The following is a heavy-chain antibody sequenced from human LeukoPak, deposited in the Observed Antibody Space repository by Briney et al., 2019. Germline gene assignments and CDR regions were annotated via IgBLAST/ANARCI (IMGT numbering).Heavy chain of an antibody. D-gene: IGHD5-24*01. CDR2: INPSSGGT. Sequence: ASVKVSCKSSGYTFTAYYMRWVRQAPGQGLEWMGWINPSSGGTKYVQKFQARVTMTRDTSIRTAYMELNSLRSDDTAVYYCVRPRDGYTGPFDYWGQGSLVTVSS. V-gene: IGHV1-2*02. CDR3: VRPRDGYTGPFDY. CDR1: GYTFTAYY. J-gene: IGHJ4*02.